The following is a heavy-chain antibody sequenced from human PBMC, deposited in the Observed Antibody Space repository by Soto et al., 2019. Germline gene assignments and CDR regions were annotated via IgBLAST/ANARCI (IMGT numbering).Heavy chain of an antibody. Sequence: QVQLVESGGGVVQPGRFLRLSCAASEFIFSSYAMHWVRQAPGKGLEWVALISYDGSNKYYADSVKGRFTISRDNSKNTLYLQMNSLRAEDTAVYYCARDRWELPRGAQLHSYYYYGMDVWGQGTTVTVSS. CDR1: EFIFSSYA. D-gene: IGHD2-15*01. CDR3: ARDRWELPRGAQLHSYYYYGMDV. J-gene: IGHJ6*02. V-gene: IGHV3-30-3*01. CDR2: ISYDGSNK.